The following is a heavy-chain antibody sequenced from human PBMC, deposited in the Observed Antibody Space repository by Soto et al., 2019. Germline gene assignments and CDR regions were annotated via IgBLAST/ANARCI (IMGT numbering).Heavy chain of an antibody. J-gene: IGHJ4*02. CDR3: AREGGSTGTTLVGPRHGYYFDY. CDR1: GYTFTSYY. CDR2: INPSGGST. Sequence: ASVKVSCKASGYTFTSYYMHWVRQAPGQGLEWMGIINPSGGSTSYAQKFQGRVTMTRDTSTSTVYMELSSLRSEDTAVYYCAREGGSTGTTLVGPRHGYYFDYWGQGTLVTVSS. D-gene: IGHD1-1*01. V-gene: IGHV1-46*03.